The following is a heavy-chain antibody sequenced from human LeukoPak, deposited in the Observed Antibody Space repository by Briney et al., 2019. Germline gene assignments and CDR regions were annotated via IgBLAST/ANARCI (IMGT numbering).Heavy chain of an antibody. J-gene: IGHJ4*02. CDR2: IYYSGST. V-gene: IGHV4-59*08. D-gene: IGHD6-13*01. Sequence: SETPSLTCTVSGGSISSYYWSWIRQPPGKGLEWIGYIYYSGSTNYNPSLKSRVTISVDTSKNQFSLKLSSVTAADTAVYYCASRRQQLGKIDYWGQGTLVTVSS. CDR3: ASRRQQLGKIDY. CDR1: GGSISSYY.